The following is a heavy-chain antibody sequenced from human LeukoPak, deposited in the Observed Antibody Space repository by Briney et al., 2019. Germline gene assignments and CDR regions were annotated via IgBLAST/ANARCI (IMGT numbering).Heavy chain of an antibody. J-gene: IGHJ6*02. Sequence: ASVKVSCKASGYTFISYYIHWVRQAPGQGLEWMGWISAYNGNTNYAQKLQGRVTMTTDTSTSTAYMELRSLRSDDTAVYYCATPSEYCSSTSCYIADGMDVWGQGTTVTVSS. CDR3: ATPSEYCSSTSCYIADGMDV. V-gene: IGHV1-18*04. CDR2: ISAYNGNT. CDR1: GYTFISYY. D-gene: IGHD2-2*02.